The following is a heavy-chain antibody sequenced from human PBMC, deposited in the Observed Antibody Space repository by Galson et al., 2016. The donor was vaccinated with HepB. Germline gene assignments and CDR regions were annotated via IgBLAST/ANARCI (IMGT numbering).Heavy chain of an antibody. Sequence: SETLSLTCTVSGASIRSRSFYWGWIRQPPGKGLEWIGSVYYDGRTSYNPSLQNRVTLSIDTSKNQFSLSLSSVTAADTSVYYCARLLGYDSSDIWGQGTLVIVSS. CDR3: ARLLGYDSSDI. D-gene: IGHD3-22*01. CDR1: GASIRSRSFY. V-gene: IGHV4-39*01. J-gene: IGHJ4*02. CDR2: VYYDGRT.